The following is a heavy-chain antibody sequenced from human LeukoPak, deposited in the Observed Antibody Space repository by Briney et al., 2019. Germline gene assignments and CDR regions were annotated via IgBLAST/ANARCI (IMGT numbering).Heavy chain of an antibody. D-gene: IGHD5-18*01. Sequence: ASVKVSCKASGGTTSAIGWVRQAPGQGLEWMGGILPSVGTAHSSQKFQGSVTITADKSTSTAYMELSSLTSEDTAVYYCARGRLQLLLGADFFYYMDVWGKGTTVIISS. J-gene: IGHJ6*03. CDR3: ARGRLQLLLGADFFYYMDV. V-gene: IGHV1-69*06. CDR2: ILPSVGTA. CDR1: GGTTSA.